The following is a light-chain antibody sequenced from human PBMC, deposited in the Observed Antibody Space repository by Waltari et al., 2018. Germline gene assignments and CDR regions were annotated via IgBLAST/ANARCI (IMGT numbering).Light chain of an antibody. CDR3: QQYHSVPIT. J-gene: IGKJ5*01. CDR2: DAS. CDR1: QGIRNY. V-gene: IGKV1-16*02. Sequence: DIQMTQSPSSLSASVGDRVTITCRASQGIRNYLAWSQQKPGKAPKSLIYDASSLQSGVSSKFSGSGFGTDCTLTITSLQPEEFATYYCQQYHSVPITFGQGTRLEIK.